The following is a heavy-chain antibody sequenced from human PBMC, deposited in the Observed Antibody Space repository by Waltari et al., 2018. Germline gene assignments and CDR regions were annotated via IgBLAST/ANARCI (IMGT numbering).Heavy chain of an antibody. D-gene: IGHD2-8*02. CDR2: ISSSSSTI. Sequence: EVQLVESGGGLVQPGGSLRLSCAASGFTFSSYSMNWVRQAPGKGLEWVSYISSSSSTIYYADSVKGRFTISRDNAKNSLYLQMNSLRAEDTAVYYCARRIGGVGQYYYYMDVWGKGTTVTVSS. CDR1: GFTFSSYS. CDR3: ARRIGGVGQYYYYMDV. J-gene: IGHJ6*03. V-gene: IGHV3-48*04.